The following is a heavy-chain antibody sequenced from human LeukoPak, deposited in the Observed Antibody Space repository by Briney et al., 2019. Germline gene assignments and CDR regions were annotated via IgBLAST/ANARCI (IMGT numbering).Heavy chain of an antibody. D-gene: IGHD2-8*02. CDR2: INPSGTNT. CDR1: GYTFTSYY. Sequence: VASVKVSCKASGYTFTSYYMHWVRQAPGQGLEWMGLINPSGTNTNYAQKFRGRVTMTRDTSTSTVYMDLSSLRSEDTAMYFCAREESGGYFDYWGQGTLVTVSS. J-gene: IGHJ4*02. CDR3: AREESGGYFDY. V-gene: IGHV1-46*01.